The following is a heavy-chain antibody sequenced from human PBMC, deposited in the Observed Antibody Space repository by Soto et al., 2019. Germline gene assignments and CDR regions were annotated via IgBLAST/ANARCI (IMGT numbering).Heavy chain of an antibody. V-gene: IGHV6-1*01. Sequence: SQTLSLTCAISGDSVSINSASWNWIRQSPSRGLEWLGRTYYRSKWYNDYAVSVKSRITINPDTSKNQFSLQLNSVTPEDTAVYYCARSQRCSGGSCYGNWFDPWGQGTLVTVSS. J-gene: IGHJ5*02. CDR3: ARSQRCSGGSCYGNWFDP. D-gene: IGHD2-15*01. CDR1: GDSVSINSAS. CDR2: TYYRSKWYN.